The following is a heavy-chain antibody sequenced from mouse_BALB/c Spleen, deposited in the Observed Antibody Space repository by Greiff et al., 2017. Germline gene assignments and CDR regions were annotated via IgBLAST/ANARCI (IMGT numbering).Heavy chain of an antibody. D-gene: IGHD2-14*01. Sequence: EVQLQQSGPELVKPGASVKISCKASGYSFTGYYMHWVKQSHVKSLEWIGRINPYNGATSYNQNFKDKASLTVDKSSSTAYMELHSLTSEDSAVYYCARNYRDDDWFAYWGQGTLVTVSA. CDR2: INPYNGAT. CDR3: ARNYRDDDWFAY. V-gene: IGHV1-31*01. J-gene: IGHJ3*01. CDR1: GYSFTGYY.